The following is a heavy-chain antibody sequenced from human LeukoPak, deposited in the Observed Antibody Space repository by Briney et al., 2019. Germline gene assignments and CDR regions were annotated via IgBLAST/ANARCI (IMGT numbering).Heavy chain of an antibody. CDR3: ARGGGNPFDY. V-gene: IGHV4-59*01. Sequence: PSETLSLTCTVSGGSISSYYWSWSRQPPGMGLEWIGYIYYSGSTNYNPSLKSRVTISVDTSKNQFSLKLSSVTAADTAVYYCARGGGNPFDYWGQGTLVTVSS. CDR1: GGSISSYY. D-gene: IGHD4-23*01. J-gene: IGHJ4*02. CDR2: IYYSGST.